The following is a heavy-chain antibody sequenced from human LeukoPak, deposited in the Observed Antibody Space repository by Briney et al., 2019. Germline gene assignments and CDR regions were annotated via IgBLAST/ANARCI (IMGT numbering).Heavy chain of an antibody. CDR3: AKDWSYDSSGYYDY. V-gene: IGHV3-9*03. CDR1: GFTFDDHA. CDR2: ISWNSGSI. D-gene: IGHD3-22*01. Sequence: PGGSLRLSCAASGFTFDDHAMHWVRQAPGKGLEWVSGISWNSGSIGYADSVKGRFTISRDNAKNSLYLQMNSLRAEDMALYYCAKDWSYDSSGYYDYWGQGTLVTVSS. J-gene: IGHJ4*02.